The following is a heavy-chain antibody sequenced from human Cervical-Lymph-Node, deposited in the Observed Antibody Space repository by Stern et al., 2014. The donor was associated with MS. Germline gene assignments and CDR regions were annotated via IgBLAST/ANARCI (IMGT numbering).Heavy chain of an antibody. D-gene: IGHD6-19*01. CDR2: VNPNTGAT. V-gene: IGHV1-2*02. Sequence: QVQLQQSVAEVKKPGASLKVSCQTSRYTFTAYSFHWVRQAPGQGLQWMGWVNPNTGATTYAKQFRGRVTMTRDSSINTAYMELSRLTSDDTAVYYCAAASTTSSASPFDYWGQGTLLTVSS. CDR1: RYTFTAYS. CDR3: AAASTTSSASPFDY. J-gene: IGHJ4*02.